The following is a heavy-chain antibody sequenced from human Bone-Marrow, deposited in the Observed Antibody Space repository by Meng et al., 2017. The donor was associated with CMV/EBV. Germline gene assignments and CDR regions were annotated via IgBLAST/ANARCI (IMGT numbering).Heavy chain of an antibody. CDR3: ATDLVSGSRSYYYYGMDV. J-gene: IGHJ6*02. V-gene: IGHV1-24*01. CDR2: FDPEDGET. D-gene: IGHD6-6*01. CDR1: GYTLTELS. Sequence: ASVKVSCKVSGYTLTELSMHWVRQAPGKGLEWMGGFDPEDGETIYAQKFQGRVTMTEDTSTDTAYMVLSSLRSEDTAVYYCATDLVSGSRSYYYYGMDVWGQGPTVTVSS.